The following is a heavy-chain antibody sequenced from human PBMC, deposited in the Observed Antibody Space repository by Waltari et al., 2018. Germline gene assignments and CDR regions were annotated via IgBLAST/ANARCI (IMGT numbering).Heavy chain of an antibody. J-gene: IGHJ3*01. V-gene: IGHV3-74*01. Sequence: EVQLVESGGGLVQSGGSLRLTCEASGFSFSSSWMHWVRQGPEKGPVWISRINSDGTNTNYAGSVKGRFTISRDNFADTLFLEMNSLRPDDTAVYYCAREYDFWSGYHAFDLWGQGTKVTVFS. CDR2: INSDGTNT. CDR1: GFSFSSSW. CDR3: AREYDFWSGYHAFDL. D-gene: IGHD3-3*01.